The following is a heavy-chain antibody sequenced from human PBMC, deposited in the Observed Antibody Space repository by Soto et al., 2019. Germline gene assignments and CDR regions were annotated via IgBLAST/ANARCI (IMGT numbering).Heavy chain of an antibody. CDR3: ARHEYSSGWYGV. D-gene: IGHD6-19*01. J-gene: IGHJ4*02. Sequence: SETLSLTCTVSGGSISSSSYYWGWIRQPPGKGLEWIGSIYYSGSTYYNPSLKSRVTISVDTSKNQFSLKLSSVTAADTAVYYCARHEYSSGWYGVWGQGTLVTVSS. CDR1: GGSISSSSYY. V-gene: IGHV4-39*01. CDR2: IYYSGST.